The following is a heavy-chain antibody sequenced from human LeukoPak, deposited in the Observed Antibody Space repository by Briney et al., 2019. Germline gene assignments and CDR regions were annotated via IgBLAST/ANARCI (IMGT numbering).Heavy chain of an antibody. CDR2: IIPVVGLI. Sequence: SVKVSCKASGGSLSSYPISWVRQAPGQGLEWMGRIIPVVGLINYAQKFQGRVTLTADMSTTTVYMELNSLTSDDTAVYYCARPSVAWFDPWGQGTLVTVSS. D-gene: IGHD5-12*01. J-gene: IGHJ5*02. CDR3: ARPSVAWFDP. CDR1: GGSLSSYP. V-gene: IGHV1-69*02.